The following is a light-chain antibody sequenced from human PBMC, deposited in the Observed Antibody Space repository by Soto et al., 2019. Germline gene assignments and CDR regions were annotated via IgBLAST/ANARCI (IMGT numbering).Light chain of an antibody. V-gene: IGKV3-11*01. CDR2: DAS. J-gene: IGKJ4*01. CDR3: RQRSNWLT. CDR1: QSVSIY. Sequence: EIVLTQSPATLSLSPGERATLSCRASQSVSIYLAWYQQKPGQAPRLLIYDASNRATGIPARFSGSGSGTDFTLTISSLEPEDFAVYYCRQRSNWLTFGGGTKV.